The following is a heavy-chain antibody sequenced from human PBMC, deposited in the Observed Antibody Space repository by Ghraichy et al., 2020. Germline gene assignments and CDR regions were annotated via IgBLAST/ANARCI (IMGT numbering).Heavy chain of an antibody. D-gene: IGHD3-3*01. V-gene: IGHV4-4*07. J-gene: IGHJ5*02. Sequence: SETLSLTCTVSGGSISSYYWSWFRQPAGKGLEWIGRIYTSGSTNYNPSLKSRVTMSVDTSKNQFSLKLSSLTAADTAVYYCARVGSGFIGLDCFDLWGQGTMVTVSS. CDR3: ARVGSGFIGLDCFDL. CDR2: IYTSGST. CDR1: GGSISSYY.